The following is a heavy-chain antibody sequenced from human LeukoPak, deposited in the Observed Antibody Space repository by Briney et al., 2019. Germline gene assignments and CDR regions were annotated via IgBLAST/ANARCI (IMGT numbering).Heavy chain of an antibody. D-gene: IGHD3-9*01. CDR2: LYYSGST. Sequence: SETLSLTCTVSGDSISTSYWSWIRQPPGKGLEWIGYLYYSGSTNYSPSLKSRVTISGDTSKNQFSLKLRSVTAAGTAVYYCARDGPYGGYFDWLLYVDYWGQGTLVTVSS. CDR3: ARDGPYGGYFDWLLYVDY. CDR1: GDSISTSY. J-gene: IGHJ4*02. V-gene: IGHV4-59*01.